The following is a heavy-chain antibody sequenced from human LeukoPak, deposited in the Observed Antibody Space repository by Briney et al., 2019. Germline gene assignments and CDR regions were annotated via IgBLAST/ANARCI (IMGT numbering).Heavy chain of an antibody. J-gene: IGHJ4*02. D-gene: IGHD6-6*01. V-gene: IGHV3-23*01. CDR1: GFTFSSYD. CDR2: ISGSGGST. CDR3: ASTGSSYFY. Sequence: GGSLRLSCAASGFTFSSYDMSWVRQAPGKGLEWVSAISGSGGSTYYADSVKGRFTISRDNAKNSLYLQMNSLRAEDTAVYYCASTGSSYFYWGQGTLVTVSS.